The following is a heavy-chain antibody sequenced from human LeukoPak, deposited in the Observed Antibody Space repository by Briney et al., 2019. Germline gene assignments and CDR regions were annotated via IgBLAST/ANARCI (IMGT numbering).Heavy chain of an antibody. CDR3: ARHPYCSSTSCYRGGRFDY. J-gene: IGHJ4*02. Sequence: QPGGSLRLSCAASGFTFSSYWMSWVRQAPGKGLEWVANIKQDGSENYYVDSVKGRFTISRDNAKNSLYLQMNSLRAEDTAVYYCARHPYCSSTSCYRGGRFDYWGQGTLVTVSS. CDR2: IKQDGSEN. CDR1: GFTFSSYW. V-gene: IGHV3-7*01. D-gene: IGHD2-2*01.